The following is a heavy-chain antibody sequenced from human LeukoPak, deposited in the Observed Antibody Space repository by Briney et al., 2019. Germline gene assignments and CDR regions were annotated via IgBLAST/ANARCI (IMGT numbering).Heavy chain of an antibody. D-gene: IGHD2-8*01. CDR1: GGSISSSSYY. CDR2: IYYSGST. J-gene: IGHJ4*02. CDR3: ARVFSSLVYD. Sequence: SETLSLTCTVSGGSISSSSYYWGWIRQPPGKGLEWIGSIYYSGSTYYNPSLKSRVTISVDTSKNQFSLKLSSVTAADTAVYYCARVFSSLVYDWGQGTLVTVSS. V-gene: IGHV4-39*07.